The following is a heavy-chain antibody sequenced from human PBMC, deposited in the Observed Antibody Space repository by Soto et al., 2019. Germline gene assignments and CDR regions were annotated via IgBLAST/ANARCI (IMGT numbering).Heavy chain of an antibody. Sequence: EVQLLESGGGLVQPGGSLRLSCAASGFTFSSYTMSWVRQGPGKGLEWVSGISSSGGSTVYADSEKGRFTISRDNFKNTLYLQMNSLRAEDTAVYYCAKGGGDYWGQGTPVTVSS. CDR2: ISSSGGST. CDR3: AKGGGDY. J-gene: IGHJ4*02. D-gene: IGHD3-10*01. CDR1: GFTFSSYT. V-gene: IGHV3-23*01.